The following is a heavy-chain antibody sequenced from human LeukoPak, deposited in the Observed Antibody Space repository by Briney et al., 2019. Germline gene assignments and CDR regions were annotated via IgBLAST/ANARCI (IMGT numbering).Heavy chain of an antibody. J-gene: IGHJ6*03. CDR3: ATAQWELLRYYYYYYMDV. CDR2: VNPEDGET. CDR1: GYTLTELS. D-gene: IGHD1-26*01. V-gene: IGHV1-24*01. Sequence: GASVKVSCKVSGYTLTELSIHWVRQAPGKGLEWMGGVNPEDGETIYAQRFQGRVTMTEDTSTDTAYMELSSLRSEDTAVYYCATAQWELLRYYYYYYMDVWGKGTTVTVSS.